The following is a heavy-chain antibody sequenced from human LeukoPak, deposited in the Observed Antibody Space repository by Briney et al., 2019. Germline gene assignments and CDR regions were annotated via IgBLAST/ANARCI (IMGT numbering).Heavy chain of an antibody. CDR1: GYTFTSYA. V-gene: IGHV7-4-1*02. CDR3: ATAYYCDSSGSIRVVFDY. J-gene: IGHJ4*02. CDR2: INTNAGNP. D-gene: IGHD3-22*01. Sequence: ASVKVSCKASGYTFTSYAMNWVRQAPGQGLEWMGWINTNAGNPTYAQGFTGRFVFSLDTSVSTAYLQISSLKAEDTAVYYCATAYYCDSSGSIRVVFDYWGQGTLVTVSS.